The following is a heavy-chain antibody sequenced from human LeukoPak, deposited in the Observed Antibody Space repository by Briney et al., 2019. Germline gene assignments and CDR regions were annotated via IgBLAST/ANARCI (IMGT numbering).Heavy chain of an antibody. CDR1: GDSVSSNSAA. CDR3: ARELRGSSWYELRDDWFDP. J-gene: IGHJ5*02. CDR2: TYYRSKWYN. V-gene: IGHV6-1*01. Sequence: SQTLSLTCAISGDSVSSNSAAWNWIRQSPSRGLEWLGRTYYRSKWYNDYAVSVKSRITINPDTSKNQFSLQLNSVTPEDTAVYYCARELRGSSWYELRDDWFDPWGQGTLVTVSS. D-gene: IGHD6-13*01.